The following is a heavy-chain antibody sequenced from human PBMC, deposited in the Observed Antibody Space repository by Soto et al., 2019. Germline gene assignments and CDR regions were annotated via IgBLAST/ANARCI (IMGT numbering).Heavy chain of an antibody. CDR3: ARGLDTGSWGSFGY. V-gene: IGHV4-34*01. D-gene: IGHD6-6*01. Sequence: SETLSLTCAVYGGSFIVYYWSWIRPPPGKGLEWIGEINHSGSTNYNPSLKSRVTISVDTSKNQFSLKLSSVTAADTAVYYCARGLDTGSWGSFGYWGQGNLVTVSS. J-gene: IGHJ4*02. CDR2: INHSGST. CDR1: GGSFIVYY.